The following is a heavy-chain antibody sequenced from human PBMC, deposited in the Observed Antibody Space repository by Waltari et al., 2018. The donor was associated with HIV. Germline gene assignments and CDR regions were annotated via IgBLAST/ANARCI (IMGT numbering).Heavy chain of an antibody. CDR1: GYTFTDNY. V-gene: IGHV1-2*02. J-gene: IGHJ6*02. CDR3: ARGGASTTPRDYNYYGLDV. D-gene: IGHD2-2*01. Sequence: QVELVQSGAEVKKPGASVKVSCKASGYTFTDNYIHWVRQAPGHGLEWMGGNNPKSGGTKHAQKFQGRVTMTRDTSMSTVYMEVSRLTSDDTAVYYCARGGASTTPRDYNYYGLDVWGQGTTVTVSS. CDR2: NNPKSGGT.